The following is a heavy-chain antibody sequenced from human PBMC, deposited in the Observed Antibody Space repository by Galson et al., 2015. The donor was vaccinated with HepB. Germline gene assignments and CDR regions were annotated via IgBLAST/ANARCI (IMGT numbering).Heavy chain of an antibody. CDR2: IWYDGTIK. Sequence: SLRLSCAASGFIFRAYGMHWVRQAPGQGLEWVALIWYDGTIKNYADSVKGRFTISRDKSKNTLYLQMNSLRAEDTAIYFCARLWFGGGERRSLDYWGQGTLVIVSS. D-gene: IGHD3-10*01. CDR1: GFIFRAYG. CDR3: ARLWFGGGERRSLDY. J-gene: IGHJ4*02. V-gene: IGHV3-33*08.